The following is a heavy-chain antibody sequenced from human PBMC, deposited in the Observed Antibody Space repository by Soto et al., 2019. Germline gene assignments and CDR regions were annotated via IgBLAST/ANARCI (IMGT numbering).Heavy chain of an antibody. V-gene: IGHV3-33*01. CDR2: IWYDASDK. J-gene: IGHJ4*02. Sequence: GGSLRLSCVASGFTFSSYVMHWVRQAPGKGLEWVAVIWYDASDKYYAESVKGRFTISRDNTKNTMYLQMNSLRAEDTAVYYCARDPIGPGIFDYWGQGTLVTVSS. D-gene: IGHD1-26*01. CDR1: GFTFSSYV. CDR3: ARDPIGPGIFDY.